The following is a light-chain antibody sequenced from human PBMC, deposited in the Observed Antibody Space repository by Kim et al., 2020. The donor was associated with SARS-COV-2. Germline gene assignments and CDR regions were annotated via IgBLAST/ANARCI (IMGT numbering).Light chain of an antibody. CDR1: SSNIGSNT. Sequence: ELTQPPSASGTPGQRVTISCSGSSSNIGSNTVNWYQQFPGTAPKPLIYNNDQRPSGVPDRFSGSKSGTSASLAISGLQSEDEADYHCASWDDSLNGWVFGGGTQLTVL. J-gene: IGLJ3*02. CDR3: ASWDDSLNGWV. V-gene: IGLV1-44*01. CDR2: NND.